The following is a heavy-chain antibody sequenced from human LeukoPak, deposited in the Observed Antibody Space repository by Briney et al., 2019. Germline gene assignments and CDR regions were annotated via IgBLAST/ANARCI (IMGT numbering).Heavy chain of an antibody. Sequence: ASVKVSCKASGYTFTSYGISWVRQAPGQGLEWMGWISAYNGNTNYAQKLQGRVTIAADESTSTAYMELSSLRSEDTAVYYCAREGDYSRMDVWGKGTTVTVSS. CDR1: GYTFTSYG. CDR2: ISAYNGNT. J-gene: IGHJ6*03. V-gene: IGHV1-18*01. D-gene: IGHD4-11*01. CDR3: AREGDYSRMDV.